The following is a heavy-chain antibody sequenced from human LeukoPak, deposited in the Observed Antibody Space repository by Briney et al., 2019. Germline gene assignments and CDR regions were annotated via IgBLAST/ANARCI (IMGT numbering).Heavy chain of an antibody. CDR2: IYSGGST. V-gene: IGHV3-66*01. J-gene: IGHJ5*02. Sequence: GGSLRLSCAASGFTVSSNYMSWVRQAPGKGLEWVSVIYSGGSTYYVDSVKGKFTISGDNPKNPLDLQMNSLRAEDTAVYYCARETGPNWFDPWGQGTLVTVSS. CDR1: GFTVSSNY. CDR3: ARETGPNWFDP.